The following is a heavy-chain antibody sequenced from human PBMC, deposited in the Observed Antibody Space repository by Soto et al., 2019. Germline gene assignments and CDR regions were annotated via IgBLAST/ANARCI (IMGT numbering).Heavy chain of an antibody. Sequence: QVELVESGGGVVQPGRSLRLSCEASGFTFSSYGMHWVRQAPGKGLEWVAVISYDGSNKYYADSVKGRFTISRDNSKNTLYLQIDSLRAEDTAVYYCAKGQTMVNHSPFDYWGQGTLVTVSS. D-gene: IGHD4-17*01. J-gene: IGHJ4*02. V-gene: IGHV3-30*18. CDR2: ISYDGSNK. CDR3: AKGQTMVNHSPFDY. CDR1: GFTFSSYG.